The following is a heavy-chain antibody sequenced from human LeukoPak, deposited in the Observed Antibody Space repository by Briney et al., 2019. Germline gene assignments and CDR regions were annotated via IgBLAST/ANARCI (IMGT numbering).Heavy chain of an antibody. Sequence: GGSLRLSCAASGFTVSSNYMSWVRQAPGKGLEWVANIKQDGSEKYYVDSVKGRFTISRDNAKNSLYLQMNSLRAEDTAVYYCARDRYYSYYYYGMDVWGKGTTVTVSS. V-gene: IGHV3-7*03. D-gene: IGHD1-14*01. CDR3: ARDRYYSYYYYGMDV. CDR2: IKQDGSEK. J-gene: IGHJ6*04. CDR1: GFTVSSNY.